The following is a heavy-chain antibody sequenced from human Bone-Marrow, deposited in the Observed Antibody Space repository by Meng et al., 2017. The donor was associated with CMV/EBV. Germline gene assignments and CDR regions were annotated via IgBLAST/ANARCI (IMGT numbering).Heavy chain of an antibody. CDR1: GFTFSTYG. Sequence: GESLKTSCAATGFTFSTYGMNWVRQAPGKGLEWVSSISSSSYYIYYADSVKGRFTISRDNAKNSLYLQMNSLRAEDTAVYYCASGPIFGDFFDYWGQGTLVTVSS. CDR2: ISSSSYYI. V-gene: IGHV3-21*01. D-gene: IGHD3-3*01. J-gene: IGHJ4*02. CDR3: ASGPIFGDFFDY.